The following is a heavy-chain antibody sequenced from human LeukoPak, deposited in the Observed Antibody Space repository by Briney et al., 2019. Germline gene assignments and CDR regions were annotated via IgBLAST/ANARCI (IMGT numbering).Heavy chain of an antibody. CDR3: ARDSSDWYEKYFQL. Sequence: ASVTVSRTASVYTFTSYGISWVRQAPGQGLAWVGWISAYNGNTNYAQKLQGRVTMTTYTYTSTAYMELRSLTSDDPAVYYCARDSSDWYEKYFQLWGEGTLVTVS. V-gene: IGHV1-18*01. CDR2: ISAYNGNT. J-gene: IGHJ1*01. D-gene: IGHD6-19*01. CDR1: VYTFTSYG.